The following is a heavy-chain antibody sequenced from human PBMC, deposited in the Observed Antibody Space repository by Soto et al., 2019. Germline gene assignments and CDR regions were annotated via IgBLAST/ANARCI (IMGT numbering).Heavy chain of an antibody. CDR2: ISGSGGST. J-gene: IGHJ4*02. V-gene: IGHV3-23*01. Sequence: GGSLRLSCAASGFTFSSYAMSWIRQAPGKGLEWFSAISGSGGSTYYTDYVKGRFTISRDNSKNTLYLLMNSLRAEDTAVYYCAPVDTAMVDYWVQGTLVTVSS. CDR3: APVDTAMVDY. CDR1: GFTFSSYA. D-gene: IGHD5-18*01.